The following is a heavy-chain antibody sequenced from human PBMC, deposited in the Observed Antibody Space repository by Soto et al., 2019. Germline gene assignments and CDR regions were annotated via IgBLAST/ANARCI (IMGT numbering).Heavy chain of an antibody. CDR2: IIPIFGTA. CDR1: GGTFSSYA. J-gene: IGHJ6*02. V-gene: IGHV1-69*13. Sequence: SVKVSCKASGGTFSSYAISWVRQAPGQGLEWMGGIIPIFGTANYAQKFQGRVTITADESTSTAYMELSSLRSEDTAVYYCARGEDFLTGYYYYGMDVWGQGTTVTVSS. CDR3: ARGEDFLTGYYYYGMDV. D-gene: IGHD3-3*01.